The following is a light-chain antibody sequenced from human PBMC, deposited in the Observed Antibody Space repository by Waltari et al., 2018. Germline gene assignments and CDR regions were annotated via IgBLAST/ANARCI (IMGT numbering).Light chain of an antibody. V-gene: IGKV2D-29*02. CDR2: EVS. Sequence: VLTQTPPSLSVTPVQPASISCKPGDSLLHTDGKTYRYWYLQKSGQSPQLLIYEVSSRFSGVPDRISGSGSGTDFTLKISRVEAEDVGVYYCMQSIELPTFGQGTRLEIK. CDR1: DSLLHTDGKTY. CDR3: MQSIELPT. J-gene: IGKJ5*01.